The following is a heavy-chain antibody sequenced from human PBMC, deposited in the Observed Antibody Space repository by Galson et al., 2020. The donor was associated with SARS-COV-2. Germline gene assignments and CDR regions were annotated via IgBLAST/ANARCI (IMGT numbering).Heavy chain of an antibody. D-gene: IGHD2-21*02. CDR2: IYYSGST. V-gene: IGHV4-59*01. J-gene: IGHJ6*02. Sequence: ASETLSLTCTVSGGSISSYYWSWIRQPPGKGLEWIGYIYYSGSTNYNPSLKSRGTISVDTSKNQFSLKLSPVTAADTAVYYCARDSLSYCGGDCYYYYGMDVWGQGTTVTVSS. CDR3: ARDSLSYCGGDCYYYYGMDV. CDR1: GGSISSYY.